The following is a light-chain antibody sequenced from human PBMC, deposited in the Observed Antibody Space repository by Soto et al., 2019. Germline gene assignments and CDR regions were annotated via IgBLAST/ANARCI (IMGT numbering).Light chain of an antibody. CDR3: QQYNSYWT. V-gene: IGKV1-5*03. Sequence: DIQMTQSPSTLSASVGDRVTITCRASQSISSWLAWYQQKPGKAPKLLIYKASSLESGVPSRFSGGGSGTEFALTISSRQPDDFATYNCQQYNSYWTFGQGTKVEIK. CDR2: KAS. CDR1: QSISSW. J-gene: IGKJ1*01.